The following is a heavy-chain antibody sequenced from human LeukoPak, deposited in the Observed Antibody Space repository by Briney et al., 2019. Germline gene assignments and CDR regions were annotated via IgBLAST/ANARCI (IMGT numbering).Heavy chain of an antibody. CDR2: IGTSTSYI. CDR3: AELGITMIGGV. D-gene: IGHD3-10*02. J-gene: IGHJ6*04. V-gene: IGHV3-21*01. CDR1: GFTFSSYG. Sequence: GGSLRLSCAASGFTFSSYGMHWVRQAPGKGLEWVSSIGTSTSYIYYADSVEGRFTISRDNAKNSLYLQMNSLRVEDTAVYYCAELGITMIGGVWGKGTTVTISS.